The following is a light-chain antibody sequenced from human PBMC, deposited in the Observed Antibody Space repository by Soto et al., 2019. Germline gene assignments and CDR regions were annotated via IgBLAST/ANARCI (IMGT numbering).Light chain of an antibody. CDR2: SNN. CDR3: AAWDDSLNGL. Sequence: QSVLTQPPSASGTPGQRVTISCSGSSSNIGSNTVNWYQQLPGTAPKLLIYSNNQRPSGVTDRFSGSTSGTSASLAISGLQSEDEADYYCAAWDDSLNGLFGGGTKLTVL. J-gene: IGLJ2*01. CDR1: SSNIGSNT. V-gene: IGLV1-44*01.